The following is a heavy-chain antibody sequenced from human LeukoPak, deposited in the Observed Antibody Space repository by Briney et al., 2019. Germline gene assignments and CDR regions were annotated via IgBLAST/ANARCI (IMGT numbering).Heavy chain of an antibody. CDR3: ASGGGSYDSSGYPLD. D-gene: IGHD3-22*01. CDR1: VGTFSSYA. CDR2: IIPILGIA. V-gene: IGHV1-69*04. J-gene: IGHJ4*02. Sequence: ASVKVSCKASVGTFSSYAISWVRQAPGQGLEWMGRIIPILGIANYAQKFQGRVTITADKSTSTAYMELSSLRSEDTAVYYCASGGGSYDSSGYPLDWGQGTLVTVSS.